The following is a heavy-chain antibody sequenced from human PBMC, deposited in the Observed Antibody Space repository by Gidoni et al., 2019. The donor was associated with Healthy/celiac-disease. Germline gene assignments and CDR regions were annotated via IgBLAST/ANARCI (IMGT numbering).Heavy chain of an antibody. V-gene: IGHV1-69*01. CDR2: IIPIFGTA. CDR1: GGTFSSYA. Sequence: QVQLVQSGAEGKKSGSSVTVACKASGGTFSSYAISWVRQAHGQGLEWMGGIIPIFGTANYAQKFQGRVTITADESTSTAYMELSSLRSEDTAVYYCARSKLGTVTTGRGALSFDYWGQGTLVTVSS. CDR3: ARSKLGTVTTGRGALSFDY. D-gene: IGHD4-17*01. J-gene: IGHJ4*02.